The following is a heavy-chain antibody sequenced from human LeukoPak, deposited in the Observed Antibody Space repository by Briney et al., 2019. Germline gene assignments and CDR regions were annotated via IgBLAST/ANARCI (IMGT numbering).Heavy chain of an antibody. Sequence: GGSLRLSCAASAFTFSNYAMTWVRQAPGKGLEWVSTTSGSGGTTYYADSVKGRFTISRDNSKNTLYLQMNSLRAEDTAVYYCARPYYDSSGYRFDYWGQGTLVTVSS. CDR2: TSGSGGTT. J-gene: IGHJ4*02. CDR1: AFTFSNYA. V-gene: IGHV3-23*01. CDR3: ARPYYDSSGYRFDY. D-gene: IGHD3-22*01.